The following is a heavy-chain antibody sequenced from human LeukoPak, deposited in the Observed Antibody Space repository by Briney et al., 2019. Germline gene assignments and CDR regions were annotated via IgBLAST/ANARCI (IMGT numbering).Heavy chain of an antibody. Sequence: GGSLRLSCATSGFTFNNNWMSWVRQAPGKGLEWVANINEDGSEKNYVDSVKGRFTISGDSAKKSVSLQMNSLRVEDTALYYCARGRGWFDPWGQGTLVTVSS. CDR3: ARGRGWFDP. CDR1: GFTFNNNW. V-gene: IGHV3-7*03. J-gene: IGHJ5*02. CDR2: INEDGSEK.